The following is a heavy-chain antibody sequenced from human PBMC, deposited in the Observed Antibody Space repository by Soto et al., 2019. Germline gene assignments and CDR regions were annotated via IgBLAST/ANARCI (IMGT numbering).Heavy chain of an antibody. CDR2: INPNSGGT. Sequence: ASVKVSCKASGYTFTGYYMHWVRQAPGQGLEWMGWINPNSGGTNYAQKFQGWVTMTRDTSISTAYMELSRLRSDDTAVYYCARARYDFWSGSTQYYYYYGMDVWSQGTTVTVSS. V-gene: IGHV1-2*04. D-gene: IGHD3-3*01. CDR3: ARARYDFWSGSTQYYYYYGMDV. J-gene: IGHJ6*02. CDR1: GYTFTGYY.